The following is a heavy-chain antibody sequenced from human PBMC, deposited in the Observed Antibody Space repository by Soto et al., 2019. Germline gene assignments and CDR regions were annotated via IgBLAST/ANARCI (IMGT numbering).Heavy chain of an antibody. CDR1: CGSISSYY. D-gene: IGHD4-17*01. CDR2: IYYSGST. Sequence: SETLSLTCTVSCGSISSYYWSWIRQPPGKGLEWIGYIYYSGSTNYNPSLKSRVTISVDTSKNQFSLKLSSVTAADTAVYYCARDRYVYGDTHFYYWGQGTLVTVSS. CDR3: ARDRYVYGDTHFYY. V-gene: IGHV4-59*01. J-gene: IGHJ4*02.